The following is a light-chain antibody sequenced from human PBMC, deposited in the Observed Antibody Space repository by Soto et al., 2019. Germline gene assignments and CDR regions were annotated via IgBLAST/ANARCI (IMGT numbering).Light chain of an antibody. Sequence: EIVLTQSPGPLSVSPGERATLSCRASQSISNNYLAWYEQKPGQAPRLLIYDASSRATSIPDRFTGSGSGTDFTLTISRLKPEDFAVYYCQQYGDSLTFGQGTRVEI. J-gene: IGKJ1*01. CDR1: QSISNNY. CDR3: QQYGDSLT. V-gene: IGKV3-20*01. CDR2: DAS.